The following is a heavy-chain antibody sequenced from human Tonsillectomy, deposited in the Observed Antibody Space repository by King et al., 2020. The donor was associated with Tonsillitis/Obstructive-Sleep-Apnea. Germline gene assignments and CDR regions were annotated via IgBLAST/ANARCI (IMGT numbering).Heavy chain of an antibody. CDR2: IRSGNDFT. D-gene: IGHD3-3*02. Sequence: VQLVESGGGLVQPGGSLRLSCAASGFIFSDYTMNWVRQAPGKGLEWLSYIRSGNDFTTYAPSVEGRFTISRDNAKNSLSLQMSSLKDEDTGIYYCVRDHLFAFDIWGQGSVVTVSS. CDR1: GFIFSDYT. V-gene: IGHV3-48*02. CDR3: VRDHLFAFDI. J-gene: IGHJ3*02.